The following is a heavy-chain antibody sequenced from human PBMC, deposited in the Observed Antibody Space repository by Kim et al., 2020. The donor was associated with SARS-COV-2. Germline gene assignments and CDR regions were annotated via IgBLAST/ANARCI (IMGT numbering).Heavy chain of an antibody. J-gene: IGHJ5*02. D-gene: IGHD6-13*01. V-gene: IGHV4-34*01. CDR3: ARLTIAAAGTLFDP. Sequence: NPSLKSRVTISVDTSKNQFSLKLSSVTAADTAVYYCARLTIAAAGTLFDPWGQGTLVTVSS.